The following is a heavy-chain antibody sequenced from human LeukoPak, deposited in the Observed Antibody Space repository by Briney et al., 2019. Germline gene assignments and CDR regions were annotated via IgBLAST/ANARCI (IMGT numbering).Heavy chain of an antibody. CDR1: GFTFSSYS. V-gene: IGHV3-21*01. D-gene: IGHD3-22*01. CDR3: ASPYYYVSSGYSPFDY. J-gene: IGHJ4*02. CDR2: ISSSSSYI. Sequence: PGGSLRLSCAASGFTFSSYSMNWVRQAPGKGLEWVSSISSSSSYIYYADSVKGRFTISRDNAKNSLYLQMNSLRAEDTAVYYCASPYYYVSSGYSPFDYWGQGTLVTVSS.